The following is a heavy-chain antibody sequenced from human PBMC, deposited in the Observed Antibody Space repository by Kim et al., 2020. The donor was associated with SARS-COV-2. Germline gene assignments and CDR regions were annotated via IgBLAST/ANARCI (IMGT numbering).Heavy chain of an antibody. J-gene: IGHJ5*02. CDR3: ARGVAEDSGNWFDP. CDR1: GYTFTSYA. CDR2: INTNTGNP. V-gene: IGHV7-4-1*02. D-gene: IGHD3-10*01. Sequence: ASVKVSCKASGYTFTSYAMKWVRQAPGQGLEWMGWINTNTGNPTYAQGFTGRFVFSLDTSVSTAYLQISSLKAEDTAVYYCARGVAEDSGNWFDPWGQGTLVTVSS.